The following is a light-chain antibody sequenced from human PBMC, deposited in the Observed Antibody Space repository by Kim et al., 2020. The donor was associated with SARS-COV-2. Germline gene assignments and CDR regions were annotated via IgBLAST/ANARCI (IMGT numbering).Light chain of an antibody. CDR2: AAS. J-gene: IGKJ1*01. CDR3: QQSYSTPRT. Sequence: ASVGYRVTIPCRASQSISIYLNWYQQKPVKAPNLLIFAASSLQSGFPSRFSGSGSGTDFTLTISSLQPEDFAVYYCQQSYSTPRTFGEGTKVDIK. V-gene: IGKV1-39*01. CDR1: QSISIY.